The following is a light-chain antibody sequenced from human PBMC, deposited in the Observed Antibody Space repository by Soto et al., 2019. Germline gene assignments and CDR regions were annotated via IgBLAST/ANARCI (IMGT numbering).Light chain of an antibody. CDR3: HQYASTPRT. CDR1: QTVDNNY. CDR2: GAS. J-gene: IGKJ1*01. V-gene: IGKV3-20*01. Sequence: EIVLTQSPGTLSLSPGERATLSCRASQTVDNNYFAWFHQKPGQAPRLLIYGASSRATGIPDRFSARGSGTDFTLTLSRLEPEDFAVYYCHQYASTPRTFGQGTKVEIK.